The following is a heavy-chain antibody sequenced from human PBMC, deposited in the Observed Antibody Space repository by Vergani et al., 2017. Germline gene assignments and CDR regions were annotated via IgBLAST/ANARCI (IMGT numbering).Heavy chain of an antibody. V-gene: IGHV3-23*01. CDR3: AKDRDIAASGCFDY. Sequence: EVQLLESGGGLVQPGGSLRLSCAAPGFTFSSYAMSWVRQAPGKGVEWVSAISGSGGSTYYADSVKGRFTISRDNSKNTLYLQMNSLRADATAVYYCAKDRDIAASGCFDYWGQGTLVTVSS. CDR2: ISGSGGST. CDR1: GFTFSSYA. D-gene: IGHD6-13*01. J-gene: IGHJ4*02.